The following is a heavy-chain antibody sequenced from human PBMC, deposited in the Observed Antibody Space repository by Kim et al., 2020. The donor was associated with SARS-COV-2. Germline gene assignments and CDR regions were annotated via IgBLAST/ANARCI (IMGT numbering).Heavy chain of an antibody. CDR3: AGVGSSGSYYNRTPFNYDAFDI. CDR1: GGSISSGGYY. D-gene: IGHD3-10*01. Sequence: SETLSLTCTVSGGSISSGGYYWSWIRQHPGKGLEWIGYIYYSGSTYYNPSLKSRVTISVDTSKNQFSLKLSSVTAADTAVYYCAGVGSSGSYYNRTPFNYDAFDIWGQGTMVTVSS. V-gene: IGHV4-31*03. J-gene: IGHJ3*02. CDR2: IYYSGST.